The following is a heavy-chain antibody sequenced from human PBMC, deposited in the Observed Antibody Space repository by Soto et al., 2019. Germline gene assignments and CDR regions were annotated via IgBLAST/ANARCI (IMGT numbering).Heavy chain of an antibody. D-gene: IGHD3-16*01. Sequence: QVQLQESGPGLVQPSQTLSLTCTVSGGSISSGGYYWSWIRQHPGTGLEWIGHISYSGSTYYNTSIKSRVTILVDTSRNQISLIVNCVTAADTAVDYCARGGLHWGQRTLVTVSS. V-gene: IGHV4-31*03. CDR3: ARGGLH. J-gene: IGHJ4*01. CDR2: ISYSGST. CDR1: GGSISSGGYY.